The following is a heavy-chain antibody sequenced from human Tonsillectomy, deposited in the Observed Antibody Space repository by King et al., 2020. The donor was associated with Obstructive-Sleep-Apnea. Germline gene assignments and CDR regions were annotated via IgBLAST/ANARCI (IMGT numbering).Heavy chain of an antibody. J-gene: IGHJ3*02. CDR2: IYYSGST. CDR3: ARDSTLTYDSFDI. D-gene: IGHD4-11*01. Sequence: LQLQESGPGLVKPSETQSLTCTVSGGSIITSGFFWGWIRQPPGKGLEWIGSIYYSGSTYYNPSLKSRVTISVDTSKNQFSLNLSSVTAADTAVYYGARDSTLTYDSFDIWGQGTMVTVSS. CDR1: GGSIITSGFF. V-gene: IGHV4-39*07.